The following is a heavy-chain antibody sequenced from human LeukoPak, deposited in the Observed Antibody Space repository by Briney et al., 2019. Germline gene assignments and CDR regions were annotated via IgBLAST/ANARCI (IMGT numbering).Heavy chain of an antibody. Sequence: PSETLSLTCTVSGYSISSGYYWGWIRQPPGKGLEWIGIIYHSGNSYYNPSLKSRVTISVDTSKNQFSLKLSSVTAADTAVYYCARGIVGAAAFDIWGQGTMVTVSS. J-gene: IGHJ3*02. D-gene: IGHD1-26*01. CDR3: ARGIVGAAAFDI. CDR1: GYSISSGYY. V-gene: IGHV4-38-2*02. CDR2: IYHSGNS.